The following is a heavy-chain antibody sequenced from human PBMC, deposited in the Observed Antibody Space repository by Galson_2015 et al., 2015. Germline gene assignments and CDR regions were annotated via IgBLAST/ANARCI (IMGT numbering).Heavy chain of an antibody. CDR1: GFTFSSYG. D-gene: IGHD5-12*01. CDR2: ISYDGSNK. CDR3: AKVGLSGYDYYYYYGMDV. V-gene: IGHV3-30*18. J-gene: IGHJ6*02. Sequence: SLRLSCAASGFTFSSYGMHWVRQAPGKGLEWVAVISYDGSNKYYADSVKGRFTISRDNSKNTLYLQMNSLRAEDTAVYYCAKVGLSGYDYYYYYGMDVWGQGTTVTVSS.